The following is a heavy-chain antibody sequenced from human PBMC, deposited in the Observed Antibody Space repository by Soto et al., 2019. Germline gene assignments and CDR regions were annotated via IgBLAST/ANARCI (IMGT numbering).Heavy chain of an antibody. J-gene: IGHJ6*02. CDR1: GFTFSSYG. Sequence: GGSLRLSCAAAGFTFSSYGMHWVRQAPGKGLEWVAVISYDGSNKYYADSVKGRFTISRDNSKNTLYLQMNSLRAEDTAVYYCAKVLDSSGWYMPWYYYGMDVWGQGTTVTVSS. D-gene: IGHD6-19*01. V-gene: IGHV3-30*18. CDR3: AKVLDSSGWYMPWYYYGMDV. CDR2: ISYDGSNK.